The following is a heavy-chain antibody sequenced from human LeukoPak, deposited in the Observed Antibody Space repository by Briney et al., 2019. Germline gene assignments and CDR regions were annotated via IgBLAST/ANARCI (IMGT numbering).Heavy chain of an antibody. D-gene: IGHD3-16*02. J-gene: IGHJ4*02. Sequence: GGSLRLSCAASGFTFSSYWMHWVRQAPGKGLVWVSHINSDGSSTSYADSVKGRFTISRDNAKNTLYLQMNSLRAEDTAVYYCARVFPFGGVIGLLGYWGQGTLVTVSS. V-gene: IGHV3-74*01. CDR1: GFTFSSYW. CDR2: INSDGSST. CDR3: ARVFPFGGVIGLLGY.